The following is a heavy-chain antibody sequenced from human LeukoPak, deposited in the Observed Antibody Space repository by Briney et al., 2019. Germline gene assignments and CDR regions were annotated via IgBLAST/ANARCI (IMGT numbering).Heavy chain of an antibody. Sequence: GGSLRLSCAASGFTFSSYGMHWVRQAPGKGLEWVAVIWYDGSNKYYADSVKGRFTISRDNSENTLYLQMNSLRAEDTAVYYCAREAAIWGKVPRRSMDVWGKGTTVTVSS. CDR3: AREAAIWGKVPRRSMDV. CDR2: IWYDGSNK. V-gene: IGHV3-33*01. J-gene: IGHJ6*04. CDR1: GFTFSSYG. D-gene: IGHD2-2*01.